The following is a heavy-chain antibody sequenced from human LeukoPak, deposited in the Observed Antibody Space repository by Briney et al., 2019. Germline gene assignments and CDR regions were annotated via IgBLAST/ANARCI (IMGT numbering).Heavy chain of an antibody. CDR3: ARENYYDSSGSFDY. CDR1: GGSISSYY. V-gene: IGHV4-59*01. D-gene: IGHD3-22*01. Sequence: PSETLSLTCTVSGGSISSYYWSWIRQPPGKGLEWIGYIYYSGSTNYNPSLKSRVTKSVDTSKNQFSLKLSSVTAADTAVYYCARENYYDSSGSFDYWGQGTLVTVSS. CDR2: IYYSGST. J-gene: IGHJ4*02.